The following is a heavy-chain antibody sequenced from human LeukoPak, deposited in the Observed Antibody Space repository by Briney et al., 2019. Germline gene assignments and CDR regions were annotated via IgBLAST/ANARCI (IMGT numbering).Heavy chain of an antibody. CDR1: GITLSNYG. D-gene: IGHD6-19*01. CDR2: ISASSSYI. J-gene: IGHJ4*02. CDR3: ARGEYSSGHDY. Sequence: GGSLRLSCAVSGITLSNYGMSWVRQAPGKGLECVSFISASSSYIYYAGSVRGRFTISRDNAGDSLFLQMHSLRADDTAVYYCARGEYSSGHDYWGQGTLVAVSS. V-gene: IGHV3-21*01.